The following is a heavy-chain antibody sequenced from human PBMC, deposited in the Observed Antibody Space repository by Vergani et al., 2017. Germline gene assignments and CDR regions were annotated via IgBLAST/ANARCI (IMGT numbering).Heavy chain of an antibody. V-gene: IGHV1-69*01. J-gene: IGHJ4*02. CDR2: IIPIFGTA. D-gene: IGHD2-21*02. CDR3: ARADVEYCGGDCYSAVFDY. Sequence: QVQLVQSVAEVKKPGSSVKVSCKASGGTFSSYAISWVRQAPGQGLEWMGGIIPIFGTANYAQKFQCRVTITADESTSTAYMELSSLRSEDTAVYYCARADVEYCGGDCYSAVFDYWGQGTLVTVSS. CDR1: GGTFSSYA.